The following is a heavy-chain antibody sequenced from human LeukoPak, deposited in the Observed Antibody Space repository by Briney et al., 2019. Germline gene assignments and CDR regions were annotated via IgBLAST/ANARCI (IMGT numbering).Heavy chain of an antibody. CDR1: GLTFDAYG. D-gene: IGHD3-22*01. Sequence: RPGRSLRLSCAASGLTFDAYGIRWVRQAPGKGLEWVSGINWNGGSTGYADSVKGRFTISRDNAKNSLYLQMNSLRAEDTAVYYCAREIRRYYYDSSGYYQLDYWGQGTLVTVSS. CDR3: AREIRRYYYDSSGYYQLDY. CDR2: INWNGGST. J-gene: IGHJ4*02. V-gene: IGHV3-20*04.